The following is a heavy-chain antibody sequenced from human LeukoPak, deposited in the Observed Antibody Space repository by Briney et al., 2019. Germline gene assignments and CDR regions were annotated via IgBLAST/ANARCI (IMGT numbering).Heavy chain of an antibody. CDR1: GYTFTSYG. D-gene: IGHD6-25*01. Sequence: ASVKVSCKASGYTFTSYGISWVRQAPGQRLEWMGWINAGNGNTKYSQKFQGRVTITRDTSASTAYMELSSLRSEDTAVYYCARGSAAGTGVFYYYYGMDVWGQGTTVTVSS. CDR2: INAGNGNT. V-gene: IGHV1-3*01. J-gene: IGHJ6*02. CDR3: ARGSAAGTGVFYYYYGMDV.